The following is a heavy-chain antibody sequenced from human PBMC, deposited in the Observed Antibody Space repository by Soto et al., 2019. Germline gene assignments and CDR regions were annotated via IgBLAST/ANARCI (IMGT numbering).Heavy chain of an antibody. CDR2: INPNSGGT. CDR1: GYTFTGYY. D-gene: IGHD2-21*02. CDR3: GREYCGGDCYSDWFDP. J-gene: IGHJ5*02. V-gene: IGHV1-2*04. Sequence: GASVKVSCKASGYTFTGYYMHWVRQAPGQGLEWMGWINPNSGGTNYAQKFQGWVTMTRDTSISTAYMELSRLRSDDTAVYYCGREYCGGDCYSDWFDPWGQGTLVTVSS.